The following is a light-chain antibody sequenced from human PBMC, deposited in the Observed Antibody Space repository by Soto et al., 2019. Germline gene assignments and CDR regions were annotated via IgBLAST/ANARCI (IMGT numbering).Light chain of an antibody. V-gene: IGLV2-14*01. CDR2: DVS. CDR3: SSYTSSATYV. CDR1: SSDIGAYNY. J-gene: IGLJ1*01. Sequence: QSALTQPASVSGSPGQSITISCTGTSSDIGAYNYVSWYQQHPGKAPKLMIYDVSNRPSGLSNRFSGSKSGNTDSLTISGLQAEDEADYYCSSYTSSATYVFGTGTKLTVL.